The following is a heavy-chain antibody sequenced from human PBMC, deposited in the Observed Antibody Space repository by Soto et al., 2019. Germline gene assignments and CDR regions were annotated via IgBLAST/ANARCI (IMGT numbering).Heavy chain of an antibody. J-gene: IGHJ4*02. CDR3: ATDIAAAAGNDY. D-gene: IGHD6-13*01. CDR1: GYTLTELS. V-gene: IGHV1-24*01. CDR2: FDPEDGET. Sequence: ASVKVSCTVSGYTLTELSMHWVRQAPGKGLEWMGGFDPEDGETIYAQKFQGRVTMTEDTSTDTAYMELSSLRSEDTAVYYCATDIAAAAGNDYWGQGTLVTVPQ.